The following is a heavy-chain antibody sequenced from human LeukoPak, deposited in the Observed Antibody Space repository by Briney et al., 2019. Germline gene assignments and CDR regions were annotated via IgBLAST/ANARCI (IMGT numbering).Heavy chain of an antibody. CDR1: GFTFSSYG. J-gene: IGHJ4*02. CDR2: IRYDGSNK. CDR3: AKTMSPYYYDSSGF. V-gene: IGHV3-30*02. Sequence: GGSLRLSCAASGFTFSSYGMHWVRQAPGKGLEWVAFIRYDGSNKYYADSVKGRFTISRDDSKNTLYLQMNSLRTEDTAVYYCAKTMSPYYYDSSGFWGQGSLVTVSS. D-gene: IGHD3-22*01.